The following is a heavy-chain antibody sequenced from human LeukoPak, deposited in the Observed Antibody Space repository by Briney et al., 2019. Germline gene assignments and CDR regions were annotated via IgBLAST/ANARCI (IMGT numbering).Heavy chain of an antibody. Sequence: SETLSLTCAVYGGSFSGYYRSWIRQPPGKGLEWIGEINHSGSTNYNPSLKSRVTISVDTSKNQFSLKLSSVTAADTAVYYCARRAGTGQLDYWGQGTLVTVSS. V-gene: IGHV4-34*01. CDR3: ARRAGTGQLDY. CDR1: GGSFSGYY. D-gene: IGHD6-19*01. CDR2: INHSGST. J-gene: IGHJ4*02.